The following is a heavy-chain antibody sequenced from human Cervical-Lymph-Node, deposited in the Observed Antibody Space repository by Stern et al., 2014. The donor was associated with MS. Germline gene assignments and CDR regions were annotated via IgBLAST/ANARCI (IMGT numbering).Heavy chain of an antibody. D-gene: IGHD3-22*01. Sequence: VQLVESGAGVVQPGRSLRLSCAASGFTFSSYGMHWVRQAPGQGLEWVAVISFDGSNKYYADSENGRFTISRDNSKNTLYLQMNNLRAKDTAVYYCAKDEDYYDSSGYLGWYFDFWGRGTLVTVSS. CDR2: ISFDGSNK. V-gene: IGHV3-30*18. CDR1: GFTFSSYG. CDR3: AKDEDYYDSSGYLGWYFDF. J-gene: IGHJ2*01.